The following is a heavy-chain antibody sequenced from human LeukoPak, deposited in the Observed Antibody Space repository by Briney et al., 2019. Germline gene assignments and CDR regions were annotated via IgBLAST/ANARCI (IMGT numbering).Heavy chain of an antibody. J-gene: IGHJ4*02. D-gene: IGHD5-24*01. V-gene: IGHV5-51*01. Sequence: GESLKISCKGSGYSFTSYWIGWVRQMSGKGLEWMGIIYPGDSDTRYSPSFQGQVTISPDKSISTAYLQWSSLQASDTATYYCARQSGGWLHHIDYWGQGTLVTVSS. CDR1: GYSFTSYW. CDR3: ARQSGGWLHHIDY. CDR2: IYPGDSDT.